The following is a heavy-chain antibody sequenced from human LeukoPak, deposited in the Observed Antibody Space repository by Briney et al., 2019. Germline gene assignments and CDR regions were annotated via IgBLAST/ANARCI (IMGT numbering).Heavy chain of an antibody. J-gene: IGHJ3*02. D-gene: IGHD2-21*02. CDR1: GGSISGYY. CDR2: IYYSGST. Sequence: SETLSLTCTVSGGSISGYYWSWIRQPPGKGLEWIGYIYYSGSTNYNPSLKSRVTISVDTSKNQFSLKLSSVTAADTAVYYCASRGGTYCGGDCHAFDIWGQGTMVTVSS. V-gene: IGHV4-59*01. CDR3: ASRGGTYCGGDCHAFDI.